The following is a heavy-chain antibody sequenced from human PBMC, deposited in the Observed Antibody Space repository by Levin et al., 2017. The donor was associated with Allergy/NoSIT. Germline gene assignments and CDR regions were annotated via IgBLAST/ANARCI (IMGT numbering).Heavy chain of an antibody. CDR2: ISYDGSNK. J-gene: IGHJ4*02. V-gene: IGHV3-30*04. Sequence: LSLTCAASGFTFSSYAMHWVRQAPGKGLEWVAVISYDGSNKYYADSVKGRFTISRDNSKNTLYLQMNSLRAEDTAVYYCARDWSGSYSDSTLDYWGQGTLVTVSS. D-gene: IGHD1-26*01. CDR3: ARDWSGSYSDSTLDY. CDR1: GFTFSSYA.